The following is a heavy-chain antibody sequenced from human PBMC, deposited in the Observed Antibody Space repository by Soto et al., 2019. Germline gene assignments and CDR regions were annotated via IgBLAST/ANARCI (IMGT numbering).Heavy chain of an antibody. CDR3: ATANTAYAFEM. Sequence: VQLVESGGGLVQPGESLRLSCTASGLTFSISWMTWVRQAPGEGLEWVSNINPAGNVQHYADSVKERFTISRDNAKNSLFLKMSVLRVEDTAVYYCATANTAYAFEMWGHGTMVTVSS. V-gene: IGHV3-7*01. D-gene: IGHD2-21*01. CDR2: INPAGNVQ. CDR1: GLTFSISW. J-gene: IGHJ3*02.